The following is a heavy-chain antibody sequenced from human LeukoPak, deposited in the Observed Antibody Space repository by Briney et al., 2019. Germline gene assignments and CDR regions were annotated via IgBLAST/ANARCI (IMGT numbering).Heavy chain of an antibody. D-gene: IGHD2-2*01. CDR3: AKDLNRIVVVAAVLDY. CDR1: GFTFSSYG. Sequence: GGSLRLSCAASGFTFSSYGMHWVRQAPGKGLEWVAVIWYDGSDKYYADSVKGRFTISRDNSKNTLYLQMNSLRAEDTAVYYCAKDLNRIVVVAAVLDYWGQGTLVTVSS. CDR2: IWYDGSDK. V-gene: IGHV3-33*06. J-gene: IGHJ4*02.